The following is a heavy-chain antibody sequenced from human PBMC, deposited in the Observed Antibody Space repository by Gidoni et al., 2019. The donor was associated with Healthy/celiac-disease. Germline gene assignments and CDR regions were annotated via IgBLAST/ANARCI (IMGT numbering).Heavy chain of an antibody. J-gene: IGHJ6*03. CDR2: IYYSGST. CDR3: AREAGYSYGPYYYMDV. D-gene: IGHD5-18*01. Sequence: QVQLQESGPGLVKPSQTLSLTCTVSGCSIRSGDYYWSWIRQPPGKGLEWIGYIYYSGSTYYNPSLKSRVTISVDTSKNQFSLKLSSVTAADTAVYYCAREAGYSYGPYYYMDVWGKGTTVTVSS. V-gene: IGHV4-30-4*01. CDR1: GCSIRSGDYY.